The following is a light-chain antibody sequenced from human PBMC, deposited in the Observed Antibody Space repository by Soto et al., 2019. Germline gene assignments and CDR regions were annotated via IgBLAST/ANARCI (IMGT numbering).Light chain of an antibody. V-gene: IGLV1-40*01. J-gene: IGLJ1*01. CDR3: QSYDSSLSGRGV. CDR2: VNS. CDR1: SSNIGAGYD. Sequence: QSVLTQPPSVSGAPGPRVTISCTGSSSNIGAGYDVHWYQQLPGTAPKLLIYVNSNRPSGVPDRFSGSKSGTSASLAITGLQAEDEADYYCQSYDSSLSGRGVFGTGTKLTVL.